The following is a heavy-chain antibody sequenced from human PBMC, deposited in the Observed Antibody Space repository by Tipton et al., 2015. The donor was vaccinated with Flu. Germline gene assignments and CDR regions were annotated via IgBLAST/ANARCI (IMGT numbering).Heavy chain of an antibody. CDR3: ARQTGDSVRGVIDY. D-gene: IGHD3-10*02. CDR1: GGSISSSNHY. J-gene: IGHJ4*02. CDR2: VYYSGST. Sequence: TLSLTCTVSGGSISSSNHYWGWIRQPPGKGLEWIGSVYYSGSTYYNPSLKSRLTISVDTSQNQFSLRLSSVTAADTAVYYCARQTGDSVRGVIDYWGQGTLVTVSS. V-gene: IGHV4-39*01.